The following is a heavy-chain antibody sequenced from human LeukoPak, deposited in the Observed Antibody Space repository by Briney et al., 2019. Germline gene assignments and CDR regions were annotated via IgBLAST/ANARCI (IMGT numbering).Heavy chain of an antibody. CDR2: INSDGSST. CDR1: GVTFSMYW. V-gene: IGHV3-74*01. CDR3: ARSGIQLWTLDY. Sequence: GGSLRLSCAASGVTFSMYWMHWVRQAPGKGLVWVPRINSDGSSTSYADSVKGRFTISRDNAKNTLYLQMNSLRAEDTAVYYCARSGIQLWTLDYWGQGTLVTVSS. J-gene: IGHJ4*02. D-gene: IGHD5-18*01.